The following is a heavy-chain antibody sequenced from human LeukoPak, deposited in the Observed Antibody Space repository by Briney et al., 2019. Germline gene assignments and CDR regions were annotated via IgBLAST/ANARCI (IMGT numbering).Heavy chain of an antibody. CDR2: IHPDGSVT. CDR3: APQQAFSPYNWFDP. J-gene: IGHJ5*02. D-gene: IGHD3-3*02. V-gene: IGHV3-74*03. Sequence: GGSLRLSCVGSGFTISNYWMHWVRQAPGTGLVWVSRIHPDGSVTTYADSVKGRFTISRDNTKNTLYLQMNSLRAEDTAVYYCAPQQAFSPYNWFDPWGQGTLVTVSS. CDR1: GFTISNYW.